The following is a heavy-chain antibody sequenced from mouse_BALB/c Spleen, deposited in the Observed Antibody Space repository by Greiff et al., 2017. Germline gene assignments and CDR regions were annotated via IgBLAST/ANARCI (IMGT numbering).Heavy chain of an antibody. CDR2: INPNNGGT. D-gene: IGHD1-1*01. CDR3: ARSSLYYYGSSPNYYAMDY. J-gene: IGHJ4*01. Sequence: VQLQQSGPELVKPGASVKIPCKASGYTFTDYNMDWVKQSHGKSLEWIGDINPNNGGTIYNQKFKGKATLTVDKSSSTAYMELRSLTSEDTAVYYCARSSLYYYGSSPNYYAMDYWGQGTSVTVSS. V-gene: IGHV1-18*01. CDR1: GYTFTDYN.